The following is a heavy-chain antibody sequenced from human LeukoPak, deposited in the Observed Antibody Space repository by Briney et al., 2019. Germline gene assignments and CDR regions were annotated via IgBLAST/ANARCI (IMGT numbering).Heavy chain of an antibody. V-gene: IGHV4-31*03. CDR3: ARARSYYDSSGYYLSYFDY. CDR2: IYYSGST. J-gene: IGHJ4*02. CDR1: GVSISSGGYY. D-gene: IGHD3-22*01. Sequence: SETLSLTCTVSGVSISSGGYYWSWIRQHPGKGLEWIGYIYYSGSTYYNPSLKSRVTISVDTSKNQFSLKLSSVTAADTAVYYCARARSYYDSSGYYLSYFDYWGQGTLVTVSS.